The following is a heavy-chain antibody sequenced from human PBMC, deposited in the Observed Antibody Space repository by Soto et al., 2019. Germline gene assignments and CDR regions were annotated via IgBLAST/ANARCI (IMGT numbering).Heavy chain of an antibody. Sequence: QVQLVQSGAEVKKPGSAVKVSCKTSGGTFREYAISWVRQAPGQGLEWLGGIIPIFGTINYAQNCQGRVTISADKSTSTAYMALRSLRSGDTAVYYCGRGYCTSTTCEDYYVMDVWGQGTTVTVSS. CDR1: GGTFREYA. CDR2: IIPIFGTI. J-gene: IGHJ6*02. V-gene: IGHV1-69*06. CDR3: GRGYCTSTTCEDYYVMDV. D-gene: IGHD2-2*01.